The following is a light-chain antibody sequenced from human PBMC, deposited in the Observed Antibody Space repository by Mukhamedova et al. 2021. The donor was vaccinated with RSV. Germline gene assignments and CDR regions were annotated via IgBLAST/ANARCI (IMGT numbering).Light chain of an antibody. J-gene: IGKJ4*01. CDR1: QSASSY. Sequence: RASQSASSYLAWYQQKPGQAPRLLMYDVSIRATGIPARFSGSGSGTEFTLTISSLEPEDFAAYYCQQRSDWLTFGGGTKVEIK. V-gene: IGKV3-11*01. CDR2: DVS. CDR3: QQRSDWLT.